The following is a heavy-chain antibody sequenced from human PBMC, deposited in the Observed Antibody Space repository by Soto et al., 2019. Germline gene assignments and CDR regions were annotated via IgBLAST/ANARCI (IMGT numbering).Heavy chain of an antibody. CDR2: IKSKTDGGTA. V-gene: IGHV3-15*01. D-gene: IGHD3-9*01. CDR3: TTGIYYDILTGYHNVAY. J-gene: IGHJ4*02. Sequence: GGSLRLSCAASGFNLSHPWMTWVRQAAGKGLEWVGRIKSKTDGGTADYAAPVKGRATISRDDSKNTVYLQMNSLKTEDTAVYYCTTGIYYDILTGYHNVAYWGQGALVTVSS. CDR1: GFNLSHPW.